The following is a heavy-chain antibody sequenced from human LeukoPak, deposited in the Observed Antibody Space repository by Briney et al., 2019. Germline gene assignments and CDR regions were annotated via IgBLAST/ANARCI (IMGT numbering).Heavy chain of an antibody. V-gene: IGHV1-2*06. CDR1: GGTFSSYA. CDR2: INPNSGDT. J-gene: IGHJ4*02. D-gene: IGHD2-2*01. CDR3: ARDYCSSTSCLFDY. Sequence: ASVKVSCKASGGTFSSYAISWVRQAPGQGLEWMGRINPNSGDTNYAQKFQGRVAMTRDTSISTAFMELTRLRSDDTAVYYCARDYCSSTSCLFDYWGQGTLVTVSS.